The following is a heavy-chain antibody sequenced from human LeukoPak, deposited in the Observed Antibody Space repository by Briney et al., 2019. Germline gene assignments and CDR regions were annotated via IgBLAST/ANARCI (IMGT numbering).Heavy chain of an antibody. V-gene: IGHV1-2*06. CDR1: GGTFSSYA. CDR2: INPNSGDT. J-gene: IGHJ4*02. D-gene: IGHD2-2*01. CDR3: ARDYCSSTSCLFDY. Sequence: ASVKVSCKASGGTFSSYAISWVRQAPGQGLEWMGRINPNSGDTNYAQKFQGRVAMTRDTSISTAFMELTRLRSDDTAVYYCARDYCSSTSCLFDYWGQGTLVTVSS.